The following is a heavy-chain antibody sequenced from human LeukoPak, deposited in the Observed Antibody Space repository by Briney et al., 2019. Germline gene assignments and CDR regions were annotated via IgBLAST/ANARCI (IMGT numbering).Heavy chain of an antibody. CDR1: GFTFSSYS. Sequence: GGSLRLSCAASGFTFSSYSMNWVRQAPGKGLEWVSSISSSSSYIYYADSLKGRFTISRDNAKNSLSLQMNSLRAEDTAVYDCARKGVTADYWGQGTLVTVSS. V-gene: IGHV3-21*01. CDR2: ISSSSSYI. D-gene: IGHD2-21*02. CDR3: ARKGVTADY. J-gene: IGHJ4*02.